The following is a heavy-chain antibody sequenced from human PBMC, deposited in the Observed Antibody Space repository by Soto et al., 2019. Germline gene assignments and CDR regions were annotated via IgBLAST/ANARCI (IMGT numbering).Heavy chain of an antibody. CDR2: IKSKTDGGAI. D-gene: IGHD5-12*01. V-gene: IGHV3-15*01. CDR1: GFTFSNAW. Sequence: EVQLVESGGGLVKPGGSLRLSCAASGFTFSNAWMIWVRQAPGKGLGWVGRIKSKTDGGAIEYAAAVKGRFTISRDDSKDALYLQMNSLRTEDTAVYYCATLLGWLGTRDYCGLGTLVTVSS. CDR3: ATLLGWLGTRDY. J-gene: IGHJ4*02.